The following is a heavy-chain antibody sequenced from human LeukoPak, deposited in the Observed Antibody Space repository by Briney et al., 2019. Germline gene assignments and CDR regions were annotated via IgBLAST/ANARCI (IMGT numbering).Heavy chain of an antibody. CDR1: GYTFTGYY. CDR3: ARADSSGYYSGNFDY. V-gene: IGHV1-2*02. Sequence: ASVKVSCKASGYTFTGYYMHWVRQAPGQGLEWMGWINPNSGGTNYAQKFQGRVTMTRDTSISTAYMELSRLRSDDTAVYYCARADSSGYYSGNFDYWGQGTLVTVSS. D-gene: IGHD3-22*01. J-gene: IGHJ4*02. CDR2: INPNSGGT.